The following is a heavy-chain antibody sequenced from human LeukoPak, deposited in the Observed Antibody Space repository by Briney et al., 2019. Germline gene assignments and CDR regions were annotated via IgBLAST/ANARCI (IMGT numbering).Heavy chain of an antibody. V-gene: IGHV3-66*01. CDR2: IYSGDST. J-gene: IGHJ4*02. CDR1: RFTVSSNY. Sequence: GGSLRLSCAASRFTVSSNYMSWVRQAPGKGLEWVSIIYSGDSTYYAGSVKGRFTISRDNSKNTLYLQMNSLRVDDTAVYYCAGGSSWFAYYFDYWGQGTLVTVSS. CDR3: AGGSSWFAYYFDY. D-gene: IGHD6-13*01.